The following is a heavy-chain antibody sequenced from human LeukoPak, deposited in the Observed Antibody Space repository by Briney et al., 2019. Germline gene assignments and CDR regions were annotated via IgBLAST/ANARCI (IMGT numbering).Heavy chain of an antibody. J-gene: IGHJ4*02. CDR3: AREAQGGTYFDS. D-gene: IGHD1-7*01. Sequence: PSETLSLTCTVSGGSISYYYWSWIRQPPGKGLEWIGYMYYSGSTNYNPSLKSRLTISVDTSKNQFSQRLSSVTAADTAVYYCAREAQGGTYFDSWGQGTLVTVSS. V-gene: IGHV4-59*12. CDR1: GGSISYYY. CDR2: MYYSGST.